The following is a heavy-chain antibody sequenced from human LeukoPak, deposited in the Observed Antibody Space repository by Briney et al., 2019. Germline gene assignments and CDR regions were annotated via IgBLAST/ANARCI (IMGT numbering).Heavy chain of an antibody. CDR1: GFSLSTSGMC. V-gene: IGHV2-70*01. J-gene: IGHJ6*02. CDR3: ARISLPVDHGGYYYGMDV. D-gene: IGHD4-23*01. Sequence: SGPALVKPTQTLTLTCTFSGFSLSTSGMCVSWIRQPPGKALEWLALIDWDDDKYYSTSLKTRLTISKDTSKNQVVLTMTNMDPVDTATYYCARISLPVDHGGYYYGMDVWGQGTTVTVSS. CDR2: IDWDDDK.